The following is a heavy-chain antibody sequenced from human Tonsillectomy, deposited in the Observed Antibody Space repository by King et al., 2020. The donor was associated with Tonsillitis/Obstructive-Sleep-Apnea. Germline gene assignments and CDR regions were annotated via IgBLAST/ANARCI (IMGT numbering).Heavy chain of an antibody. J-gene: IGHJ4*02. Sequence: VQLVESGGGLVQPGGSLRLSCAASGFTFSSYWMSWVRQAPGKGLEWVANIKQDGSEKYYVDSVKGRFTISRDNAKNSLYLQMNSLRAEDTAVYYCAREWMGTYYYGSGSYYNGLDYWGQGTLVTVSS. CDR2: IKQDGSEK. D-gene: IGHD3-10*01. CDR1: GFTFSSYW. V-gene: IGHV3-7*03. CDR3: AREWMGTYYYGSGSYYNGLDY.